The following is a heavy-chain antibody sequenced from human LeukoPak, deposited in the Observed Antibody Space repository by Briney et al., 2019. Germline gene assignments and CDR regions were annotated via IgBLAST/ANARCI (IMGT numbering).Heavy chain of an antibody. Sequence: ASVKVSCKASGYTFTDYYMHWVRQAPGQGLEWMGWLNPNGGGTNSAQKFQGRVTMTRDTSFNTGYMELSSLRSDDTAVYYCARRYHYDNSAYYYGFNHWGQGTLVTVSS. CDR1: GYTFTDYY. CDR3: ARRYHYDNSAYYYGFNH. D-gene: IGHD3-22*01. J-gene: IGHJ4*02. CDR2: LNPNGGGT. V-gene: IGHV1-2*02.